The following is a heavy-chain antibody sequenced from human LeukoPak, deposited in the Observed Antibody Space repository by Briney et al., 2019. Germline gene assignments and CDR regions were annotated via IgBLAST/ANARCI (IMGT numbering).Heavy chain of an antibody. CDR1: GFTFSSYA. J-gene: IGHJ4*02. V-gene: IGHV4-34*01. CDR3: ARQRITILSEIDY. Sequence: PGGSLRLSCAASGFTFSSYAMSWVRQAPGKGLEWIGEINHSGSTNYNPSLKSRVTISVDTSKNQFSLKLSSVTAADTAVYYCARQRITILSEIDYWGQGTLVTVSS. D-gene: IGHD3-9*01. CDR2: INHSGST.